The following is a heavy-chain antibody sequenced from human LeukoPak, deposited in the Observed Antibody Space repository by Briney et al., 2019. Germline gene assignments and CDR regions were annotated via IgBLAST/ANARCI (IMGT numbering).Heavy chain of an antibody. V-gene: IGHV3-23*01. J-gene: IGHJ6*02. D-gene: IGHD5-12*01. CDR1: GFTFSSYA. CDR3: ASAGIYSGYDGHYYYGMDV. Sequence: GGSLRLSCAASGFTFSSYAMSWVRQAPGKGLEWVSAISGSGGSTYYADSVKGRFTISRDNSKNTLYLQMNSLRAEDTAVYYCASAGIYSGYDGHYYYGMDVWGQGTTVTVSS. CDR2: ISGSGGST.